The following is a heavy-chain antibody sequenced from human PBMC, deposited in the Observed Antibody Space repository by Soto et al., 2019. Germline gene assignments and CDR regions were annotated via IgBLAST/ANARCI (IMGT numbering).Heavy chain of an antibody. CDR1: GFTFTSYA. V-gene: IGHV3-30*04. CDR2: ISYHGRDE. Sequence: GSLRLSCAASGFTFTSYAMHWVRQAPGKGLEWVAAISYHGRDEYYADYVNGRFSISRDNSKNALNLQMNSLRAEDTGVYYCARGRFSTTLYAGFDAWGQGTLVTVSS. CDR3: ARGRFSTTLYAGFDA. J-gene: IGHJ5*02. D-gene: IGHD2-2*01.